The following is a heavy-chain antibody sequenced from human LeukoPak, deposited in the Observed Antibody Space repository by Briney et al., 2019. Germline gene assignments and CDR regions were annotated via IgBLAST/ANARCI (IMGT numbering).Heavy chain of an antibody. CDR2: ISAYNGNT. V-gene: IGHV1-18*01. D-gene: IGHD3-3*01. CDR1: GYTFTSYG. Sequence: GASVKVSCEASGYTFTSYGISWVRQAPGQGLEWMGWISAYNGNTNYAQKLQGRVTMTTDTSTSTAYMELRSLRSDDTAVYYCARDPPYDFWSGSDDAFDIWGQGTMVTVSS. CDR3: ARDPPYDFWSGSDDAFDI. J-gene: IGHJ3*02.